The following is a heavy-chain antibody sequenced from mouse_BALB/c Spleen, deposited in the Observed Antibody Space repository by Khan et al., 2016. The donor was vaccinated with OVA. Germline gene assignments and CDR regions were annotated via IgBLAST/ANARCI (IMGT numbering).Heavy chain of an antibody. Sequence: QIQLVQSGPELKKTGETVKISCKASGYTFTNYGMNWVKQAPGKGLKWMGWINTYTGEPTYTDDFTGWFAFSLAPSASSASLQINNLQNADMATFICARWTSYWYDDVRGAGTTVTVSS. J-gene: IGHJ1*01. CDR2: INTYTGEP. V-gene: IGHV9-1*02. CDR1: GYTFTNYG. CDR3: ARWTSYWYDDV.